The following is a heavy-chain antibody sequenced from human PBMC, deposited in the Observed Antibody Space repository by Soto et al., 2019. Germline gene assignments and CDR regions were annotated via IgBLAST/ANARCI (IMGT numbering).Heavy chain of an antibody. D-gene: IGHD2-2*01. CDR1: GGSFSGYY. CDR2: INHSGST. V-gene: IGHV4-34*01. CDR3: ARPPGGPAHH. J-gene: IGHJ4*02. Sequence: QVQLQQWGAGLLKPSETLSLTCAVYGGSFSGYYWSWIRQPPGKGLEWIGEINHSGSTNYNPSLRTQGTISGDPPNNPCSRSRGSVTAADPAVYSGARPPGGPAHHGGQGPLPTVSA.